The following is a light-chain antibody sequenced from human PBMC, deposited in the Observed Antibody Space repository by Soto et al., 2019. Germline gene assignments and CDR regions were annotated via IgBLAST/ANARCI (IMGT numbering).Light chain of an antibody. Sequence: DIQMTQSPSTLSASVGDRVTLTCRASQTISTWLAWYQQKPGKAPKLLIYGASSLQTGVPSRFSGSGSGTEFTLTINSLQPDDFATYFCQQYNSYSHSFGQGTRLEIK. CDR1: QTISTW. V-gene: IGKV1-5*01. CDR2: GAS. J-gene: IGKJ2*03. CDR3: QQYNSYSHS.